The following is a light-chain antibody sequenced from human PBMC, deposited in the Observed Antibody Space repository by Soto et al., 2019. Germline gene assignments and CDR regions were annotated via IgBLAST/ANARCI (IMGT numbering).Light chain of an antibody. V-gene: IGLV1-47*01. J-gene: IGLJ3*02. CDR3: AAWDDSLVA. Sequence: QSVLTQPPSLSGTPGQRVTISCSGGNSNIGSNSVYWYQLLPGTAPKLLIYRNNQRPSGVPGRFSGSKSGTSASLAISGLRSEDEADYFCAAWDDSLVAFGGGTQLTVL. CDR1: NSNIGSNS. CDR2: RNN.